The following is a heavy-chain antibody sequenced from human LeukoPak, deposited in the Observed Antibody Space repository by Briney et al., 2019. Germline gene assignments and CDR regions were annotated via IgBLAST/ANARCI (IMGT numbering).Heavy chain of an antibody. CDR1: GFTFSSYG. J-gene: IGHJ4*02. CDR2: ISYDGSNK. CDR3: ATDIAVAGPFDY. Sequence: GGSLRLSCAASGFTFSSYGMHWVRQAPGKGLEWVAVISYDGSNKYYADSVKGRFTISRGNSKNTLYLQMNSLRAEDTAVYYCATDIAVAGPFDYWGQGTLVTVSS. D-gene: IGHD6-19*01. V-gene: IGHV3-30*03.